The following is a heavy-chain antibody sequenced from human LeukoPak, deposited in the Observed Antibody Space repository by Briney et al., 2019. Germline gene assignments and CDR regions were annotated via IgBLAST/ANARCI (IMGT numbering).Heavy chain of an antibody. CDR3: ARDSSGGYGLFDN. CDR1: GGSIINYY. Sequence: PSETLSLTCSVSGGSIINYYWSWLRQPPGKALEWIGYIHDSGITNYNPSLKRRVTISVDTSRNQCSLRLRSVTAADTAVYDCARDSSGGYGLFDNWGQGTLVTVSS. CDR2: IHDSGIT. J-gene: IGHJ4*02. V-gene: IGHV4-59*01. D-gene: IGHD6-19*01.